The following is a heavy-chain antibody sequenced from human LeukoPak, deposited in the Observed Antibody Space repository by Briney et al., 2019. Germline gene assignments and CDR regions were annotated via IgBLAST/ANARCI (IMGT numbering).Heavy chain of an antibody. V-gene: IGHV3-23*01. Sequence: PGGSLRLSCAASGFTFSTYAMSWVRQAPGKGLEWVSAISGSGGTTYYADSVKGRFTISRDNSKNTLYLQMNSLRAEDTAVYYCATPRFQDSSRSSFDYWGQGTLVTVSS. CDR3: ATPRFQDSSRSSFDY. J-gene: IGHJ4*02. CDR1: GFTFSTYA. CDR2: ISGSGGTT. D-gene: IGHD6-19*01.